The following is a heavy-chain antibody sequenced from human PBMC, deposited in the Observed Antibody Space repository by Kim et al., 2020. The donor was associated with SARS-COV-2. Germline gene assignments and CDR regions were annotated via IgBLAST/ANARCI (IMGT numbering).Heavy chain of an antibody. Sequence: YADSVKGRFTVSRATSKSTLYLQMDGLRAEDSAVYYCARSPDNGNPWVFDYWGQGTQVT. V-gene: IGHV3-23*05. J-gene: IGHJ4*02. CDR3: ARSPDNGNPWVFDY. D-gene: IGHD1-20*01.